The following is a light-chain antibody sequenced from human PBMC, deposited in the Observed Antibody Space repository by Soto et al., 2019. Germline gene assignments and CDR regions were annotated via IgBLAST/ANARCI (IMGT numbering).Light chain of an antibody. CDR3: SSYSSSGTLVV. CDR1: SSDVGGYNY. Sequence: QSALTQPASVSGSPGQSITISCTGTSSDVGGYNYVSWFQLHPGKAPKLMIYDVSNRPSGVSNRFSGSKSGNTASLTISGLQAEDEADYYCSSYSSSGTLVVFGGGTKLTVL. V-gene: IGLV2-14*01. CDR2: DVS. J-gene: IGLJ2*01.